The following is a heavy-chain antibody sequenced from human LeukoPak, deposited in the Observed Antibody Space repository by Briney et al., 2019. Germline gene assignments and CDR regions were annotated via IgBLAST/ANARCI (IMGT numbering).Heavy chain of an antibody. CDR1: GGSISSYY. J-gene: IGHJ4*02. CDR2: IYYSGST. D-gene: IGHD6-13*01. CDR3: ARGWVAAAADY. V-gene: IGHV4-59*01. Sequence: SETLSLTCTVSGGSISSYYWSWIRQPPGKGLEWIGYIYYSGSTNYNPSLKSRATISVDTSKNQFSLKLSSVTAADTAVYYCARGWVAAAADYWGQGTLVTVSS.